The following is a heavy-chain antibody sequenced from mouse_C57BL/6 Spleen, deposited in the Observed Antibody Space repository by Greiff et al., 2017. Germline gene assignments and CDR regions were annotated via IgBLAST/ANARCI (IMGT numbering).Heavy chain of an antibody. Sequence: EVQLQQSGAELVRPGASVKLSCTASGFNIKDYYMHWVKQRPEQGLEWIGRIDPEDGDTEYAPKFPGKATMTAATSANTAYLPLSSLTSEDTAVYYCTLSTMIRECFAYWGQGTLVTVSA. J-gene: IGHJ3*01. V-gene: IGHV14-1*01. CDR2: IDPEDGDT. D-gene: IGHD2-4*01. CDR1: GFNIKDYY. CDR3: TLSTMIRECFAY.